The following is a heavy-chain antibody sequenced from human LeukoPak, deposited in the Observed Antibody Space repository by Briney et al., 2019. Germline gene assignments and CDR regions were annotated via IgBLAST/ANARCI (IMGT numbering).Heavy chain of an antibody. Sequence: GGSLRLSCAASGFTFSGSAMQWVRQASGKGPEWVGRIRSKANSYATAYAASVKDRLTISRDDSKNTAYLQMNSLRTEDTAVYYCARWVELWGGYVDYWGQGALVTVSS. CDR3: ARWVELWGGYVDY. D-gene: IGHD3-16*01. CDR2: IRSKANSYAT. J-gene: IGHJ4*02. V-gene: IGHV3-73*01. CDR1: GFTFSGSA.